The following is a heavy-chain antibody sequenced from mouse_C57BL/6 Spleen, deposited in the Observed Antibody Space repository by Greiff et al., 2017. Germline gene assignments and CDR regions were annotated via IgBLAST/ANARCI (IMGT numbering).Heavy chain of an antibody. V-gene: IGHV5-4*01. D-gene: IGHD1-1*01. CDR2: ISDGGSYT. J-gene: IGHJ4*01. CDR3: ARERGTVVAFHYYAMDY. CDR1: GFTFSSYA. Sequence: EVQLVESGGGLVKPGGSLKLSCAASGFTFSSYAMSWVRQTPEKRLEWVATISDGGSYTYYPDNVKGRFTISRDNAKNNRYLQMSPLKSEDTAMYYCARERGTVVAFHYYAMDYWGQGTSVTVSS.